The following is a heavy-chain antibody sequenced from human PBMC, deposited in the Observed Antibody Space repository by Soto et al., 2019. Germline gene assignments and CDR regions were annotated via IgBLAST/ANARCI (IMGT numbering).Heavy chain of an antibody. D-gene: IGHD1-26*01. V-gene: IGHV1-8*02. CDR3: ARVIVGATRPAFDI. CDR1: GYTFTSYD. CDR2: MNPNSGNT. Sequence: PGASVKVSCKASGYTFTSYDINWVRQATGQGLEWMGWMNPNSGNTGYAQKFQGRVTMTRNTSISTAYMELSSLRSEDTAVYYCARVIVGATRPAFDIWGQGTMVTVSS. J-gene: IGHJ3*02.